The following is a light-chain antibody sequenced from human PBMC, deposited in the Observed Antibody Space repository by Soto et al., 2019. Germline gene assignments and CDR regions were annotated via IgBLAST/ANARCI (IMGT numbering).Light chain of an antibody. Sequence: IRMTQSPPAPSASTEDRVTITCRASERVNSYLAWYQQKPGRAPELLIYAASTLQSGVPSRFSGSGSGTDFPLTLSFLQSQDFATFTCQQYYSYPLTFGGGTKADI. CDR2: AAS. CDR3: QQYYSYPLT. V-gene: IGKV1-8*01. J-gene: IGKJ4*01. CDR1: ERVNSY.